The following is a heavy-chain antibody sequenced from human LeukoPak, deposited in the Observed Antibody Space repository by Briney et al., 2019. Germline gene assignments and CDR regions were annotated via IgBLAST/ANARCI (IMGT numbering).Heavy chain of an antibody. J-gene: IGHJ1*01. CDR2: IYHSGNT. D-gene: IGHD4-17*01. Sequence: KPSETLSLTCTVSGGSVSSGPYYWSWIRQPPGKGLEWIGYIYHSGNTNYNPSLKSRVTISVDRSKNQFSLKLSSVTAADTAVYYCARDGGSYSDIAEYFQHWGQGTLVTVSS. CDR3: ARDGGSYSDIAEYFQH. V-gene: IGHV4-61*01. CDR1: GGSVSSGPYY.